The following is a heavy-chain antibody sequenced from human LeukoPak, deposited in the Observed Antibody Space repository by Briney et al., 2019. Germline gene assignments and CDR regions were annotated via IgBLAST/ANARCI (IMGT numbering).Heavy chain of an antibody. Sequence: GGSLRLSCAASGFTFSRYWMSWVRQAPGKGLEWVANIKQDGSEKNYVDSVKGRFTISRDNAKNSLYLQMNSLRAEDTAVYNCARDTSITMIVVAYYFDYWGQGTLVTVSS. D-gene: IGHD3-22*01. CDR1: GFTFSRYW. J-gene: IGHJ4*02. V-gene: IGHV3-7*01. CDR2: IKQDGSEK. CDR3: ARDTSITMIVVAYYFDY.